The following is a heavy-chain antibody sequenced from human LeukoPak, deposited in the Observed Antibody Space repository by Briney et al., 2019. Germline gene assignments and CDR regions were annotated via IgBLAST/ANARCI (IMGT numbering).Heavy chain of an antibody. J-gene: IGHJ2*01. Sequence: PGGSLRLSCAASGFTFSSYSMNWVRQAPGKGLEWVSSISSSSSYIYYADSVKGRFTISRDNAKNSLYLQMNSLRAEDTAVYYCARDIHYYDSSGYRYWYFDLWGRGTLVSVSS. CDR3: ARDIHYYDSSGYRYWYFDL. D-gene: IGHD3-22*01. V-gene: IGHV3-21*01. CDR2: ISSSSSYI. CDR1: GFTFSSYS.